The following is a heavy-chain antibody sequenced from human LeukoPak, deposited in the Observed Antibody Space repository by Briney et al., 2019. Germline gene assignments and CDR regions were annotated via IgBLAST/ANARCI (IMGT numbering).Heavy chain of an antibody. V-gene: IGHV4-31*03. CDR2: IYYSGST. CDR3: AREIFYYYDSSGYSTSFDY. D-gene: IGHD3-22*01. CDR1: GGSISSGGYY. J-gene: IGHJ4*02. Sequence: PSETLSLTCTVSGGSISSGGYYWSWIRQHPGKGLEWIGYIYYSGSTYYNPSLKSRVTISVDTSKNQFSLKLSSVTAADTAVYYCAREIFYYYDSSGYSTSFDYWGQGTLVTVSS.